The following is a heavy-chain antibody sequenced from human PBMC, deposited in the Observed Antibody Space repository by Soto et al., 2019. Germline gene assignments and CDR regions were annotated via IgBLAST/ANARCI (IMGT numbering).Heavy chain of an antibody. CDR2: ISYDGSNK. J-gene: IGHJ6*02. D-gene: IGHD6-6*01. V-gene: IGHV3-30-3*01. Sequence: QVQLVESGGGVVQPGRSLRLSCAASGFTFSSYAMHWVRQAPGKGLEWVAVISYDGSNKYYADSVKGRFTISRDNPKNTLYLQMNSLRTEDTAVYYCARDRGIAARHPQYYYYGMDVWGQGTTVTVSS. CDR3: ARDRGIAARHPQYYYYGMDV. CDR1: GFTFSSYA.